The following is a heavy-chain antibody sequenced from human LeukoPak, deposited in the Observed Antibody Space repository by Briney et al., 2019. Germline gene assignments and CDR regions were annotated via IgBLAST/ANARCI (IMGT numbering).Heavy chain of an antibody. V-gene: IGHV3-53*01. J-gene: IGHJ4*02. Sequence: GSLRLSCAASGFTVSSNYMSWVRQAPGKGLEWVSVIYSGGSTYYADSVKGRFTISRDNAKNSLYLQMNSLRAEDTAVYYCARVLHKRNYDSSTYYGYWGQGTLVTVSS. CDR2: IYSGGST. CDR1: GFTVSSNY. D-gene: IGHD3-22*01. CDR3: ARVLHKRNYDSSTYYGY.